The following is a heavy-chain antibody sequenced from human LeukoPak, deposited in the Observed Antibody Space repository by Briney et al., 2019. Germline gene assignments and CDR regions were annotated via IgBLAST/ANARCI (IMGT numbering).Heavy chain of an antibody. J-gene: IGHJ4*02. CDR2: ISPVDSDT. D-gene: IGHD2-8*01. Sequence: GESLKISCQASGYRFTSYWIGWVRQMPGKGLEWMGIISPVDSDTRYSPSFQGQVTISADKSITTAYLQWSSLKASDTAVYYCARLGVLYYFDYWGQGTLVTVSS. V-gene: IGHV5-51*01. CDR3: ARLGVLYYFDY. CDR1: GYRFTSYW.